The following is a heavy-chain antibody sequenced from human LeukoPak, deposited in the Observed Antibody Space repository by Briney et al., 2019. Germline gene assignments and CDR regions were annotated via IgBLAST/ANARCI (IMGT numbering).Heavy chain of an antibody. Sequence: ASLKVSCKASGYTFSGYYVHWVRQAPGQGVERMGWINPDSGATNYAQKFQGRVTMTRDTSISTAYMEVSRLRSDDTAVYYCARGGPIYGDLLMWGQGTMVTVSS. V-gene: IGHV1-2*02. CDR1: GYTFSGYY. CDR3: ARGGPIYGDLLM. J-gene: IGHJ3*01. CDR2: INPDSGAT. D-gene: IGHD4-17*01.